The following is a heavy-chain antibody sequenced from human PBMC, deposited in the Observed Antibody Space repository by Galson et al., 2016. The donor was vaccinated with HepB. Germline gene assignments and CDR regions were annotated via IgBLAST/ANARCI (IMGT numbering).Heavy chain of an antibody. CDR3: AKDIQQWLVRGNDAFDI. CDR1: GFTFSSYA. J-gene: IGHJ3*02. V-gene: IGHV3-23*01. D-gene: IGHD6-19*01. CDR2: ISVVDDDT. Sequence: SLRLSCAASGFTFSSYAMSWVRQAPGKGLEWVSAISVVDDDTYYADSVKGRFTISRDNSRTTLYLQMNSLRAEDTALYYCAKDIQQWLVRGNDAFDIWGQGTMVTASS.